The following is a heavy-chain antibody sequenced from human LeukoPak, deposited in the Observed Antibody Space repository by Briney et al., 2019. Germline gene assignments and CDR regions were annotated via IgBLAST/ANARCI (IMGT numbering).Heavy chain of an antibody. CDR1: GYTFTSYD. D-gene: IGHD2-2*02. Sequence: GASVKVSCKASGYTFTSYDINWVRQATGQGLEWMGWMNPNSGNTGYAQKFQGRVTMTRNTSISTAYMELSSLRSEDTAVYYCARCTSTSCYNFDYWGQGALVTVSS. J-gene: IGHJ4*02. CDR2: MNPNSGNT. CDR3: ARCTSTSCYNFDY. V-gene: IGHV1-8*01.